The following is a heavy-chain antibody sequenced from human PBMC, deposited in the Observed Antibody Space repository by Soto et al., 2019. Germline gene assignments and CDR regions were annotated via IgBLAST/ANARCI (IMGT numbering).Heavy chain of an antibody. V-gene: IGHV3-23*04. J-gene: IGHJ4*02. D-gene: IGHD6-6*01. CDR2: ITGTGVSI. CDR3: AKDSIPYSSSYDLDH. CDR1: GFSFSGFA. Sequence: EVQLVESGGGLVQPGGSLRLSCVASGFSFSGFAMSWVRQAPGKGLVWVSSITGTGVSIYYADSVRGRFTISRDNSKNTLYLQMSSLRAEDTARYYCAKDSIPYSSSYDLDHWGRGALVTVSS.